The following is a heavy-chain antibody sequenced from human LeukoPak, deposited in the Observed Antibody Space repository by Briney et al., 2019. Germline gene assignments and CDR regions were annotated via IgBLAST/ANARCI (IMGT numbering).Heavy chain of an antibody. CDR3: AKLFDGWVATASDY. V-gene: IGHV3-43*01. CDR2: ISWDGGSA. D-gene: IGHD6-13*01. CDR1: GFTFDDYT. J-gene: IGHJ4*02. Sequence: GGSLRLSCAASGFTFDDYTMHWVRQAPGKGLEWVSLISWDGGSAYYADSVKGRFTISRDNSKNTLYLQMNSLRPEDTAVYYCAKLFDGWVATASDYWGQGTLVTVSS.